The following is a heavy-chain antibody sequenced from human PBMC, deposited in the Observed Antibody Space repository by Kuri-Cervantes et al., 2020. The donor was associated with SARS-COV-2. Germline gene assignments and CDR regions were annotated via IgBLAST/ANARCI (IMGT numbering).Heavy chain of an antibody. Sequence: ASVKVSCKASGYTFTGYYMHWVRQAPGQGLEGMGWINPNSGGTNYAQKFQGRVTMTRDTSISTAYMELSRLRSDDTAVYYCARGPYYYDSSGYLVDYYMDVWGKGTTVTVSS. V-gene: IGHV1-2*02. CDR3: ARGPYYYDSSGYLVDYYMDV. D-gene: IGHD3-22*01. CDR1: GYTFTGYY. CDR2: INPNSGGT. J-gene: IGHJ6*03.